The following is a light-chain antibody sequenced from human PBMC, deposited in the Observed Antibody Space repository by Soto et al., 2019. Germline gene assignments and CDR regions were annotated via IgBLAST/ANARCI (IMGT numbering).Light chain of an antibody. CDR1: QSISTW. CDR2: DAS. J-gene: IGKJ1*01. V-gene: IGKV1-5*01. Sequence: DMQMTQSPSILSASVGDSVTITCRASQSISTWLAWYQQKPGKAPKLLIYDASSLESWVPSRFSGSGSGTEFTPTISSLQPEDFASYYCQQYNSYSTFGQGTKVDIK. CDR3: QQYNSYST.